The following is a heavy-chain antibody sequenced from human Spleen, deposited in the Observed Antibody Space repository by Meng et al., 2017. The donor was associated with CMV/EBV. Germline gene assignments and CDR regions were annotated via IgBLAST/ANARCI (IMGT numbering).Heavy chain of an antibody. J-gene: IGHJ5*02. CDR1: GDSVSSNSAA. D-gene: IGHD4/OR15-4a*01. CDR3: ARALGAGKGWFDP. CDR2: TYYRSKWYS. V-gene: IGHV6-1*01. Sequence: GDSVSSNSAAWNWIRQSPSRGLEWLGRTYYRSKWYSDYGVSVKSRITINSDTSKTQFSLHLNSVTPEDTAVYYCARALGAGKGWFDPWGQGTLVTVSS.